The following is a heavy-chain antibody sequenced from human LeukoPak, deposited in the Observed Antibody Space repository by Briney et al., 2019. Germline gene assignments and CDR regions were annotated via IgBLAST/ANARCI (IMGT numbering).Heavy chain of an antibody. CDR1: GDSISSSSYY. D-gene: IGHD3-10*01. CDR2: IHYSGST. V-gene: IGHV4-39*01. CDR3: ARHHIALYGSGSYYFDT. J-gene: IGHJ4*02. Sequence: SETLSLTCGVSGDSISSSSYYWGWIRQSPGKGLEWIASIHYSGSTYYNPSLRSRVTISVDMSKNPFSLKLSSVTAADTAVYYCARHHIALYGSGSYYFDTWGQGTLVTVSS.